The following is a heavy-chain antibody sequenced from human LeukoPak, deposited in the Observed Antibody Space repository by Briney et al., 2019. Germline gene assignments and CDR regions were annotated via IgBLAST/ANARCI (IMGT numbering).Heavy chain of an antibody. J-gene: IGHJ5*02. CDR2: IYSSGTT. D-gene: IGHD5-12*01. CDR3: ASGSSGYDP. CDR1: GGSISNYY. V-gene: IGHV4-4*07. Sequence: SETLSLTCTVSGGSISNYYWSWIRQPAGKGLEWIGRIYSSGTTIYNPSLKSRVTMSVDTSENQFSLKLSSVTAAGTAVYFCASGSSGYDPWGQGTLVTVSS.